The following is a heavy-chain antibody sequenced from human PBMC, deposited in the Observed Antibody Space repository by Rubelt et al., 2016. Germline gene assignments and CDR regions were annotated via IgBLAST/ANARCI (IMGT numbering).Heavy chain of an antibody. V-gene: IGHV2-5*02. D-gene: IGHD6-19*01. CDR2: IYWDDDK. CDR3: ARMGIAVAGTWFDP. Sequence: QITLKESGPTLVKPTQTLTLTCTFSGFSLSTSGVGVGWIRQPPGKALEWLALIYWDDDKRYSPSLKSRLTITKDTSKNQVVLTMTNMDPVDTATYYCARMGIAVAGTWFDPWGQGTLVTVSS. CDR1: GFSLSTSGVG. J-gene: IGHJ5*02.